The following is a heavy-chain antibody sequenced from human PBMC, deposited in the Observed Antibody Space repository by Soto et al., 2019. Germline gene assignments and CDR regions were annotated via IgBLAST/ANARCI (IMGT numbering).Heavy chain of an antibody. Sequence: QVQLVESGGGVVQPGRSLRLSCAASGFTFSSYGMHWVRQAPGKGLEWVAVISYDGSNKYYADSVKGRFTISRDNSKNTLYLKMNSLRAEDTALYYCAKDVVVGATTGLGDYYYYYGMDVWGQGNTVTVSS. CDR3: AKDVVVGATTGLGDYYYYYGMDV. V-gene: IGHV3-30*18. D-gene: IGHD1-26*01. J-gene: IGHJ6*01. CDR1: GFTFSSYG. CDR2: ISYDGSNK.